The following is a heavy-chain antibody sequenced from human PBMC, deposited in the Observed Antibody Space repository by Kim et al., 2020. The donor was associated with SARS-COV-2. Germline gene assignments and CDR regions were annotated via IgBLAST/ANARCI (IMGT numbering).Heavy chain of an antibody. CDR3: ARLRYYYDSSGYYPPSYFDY. J-gene: IGHJ4*02. D-gene: IGHD3-22*01. CDR2: IYYSGST. V-gene: IGHV4-39*01. Sequence: SETLSLTCTVSGGSISSSSYYWGWIRQPPGKGLEWIGSIYYSGSTYYNPSLKSRVTISVDTSKNQFSLKLSSVTAADTAVYYCARLRYYYDSSGYYPPSYFDYWGQGTLVTVSS. CDR1: GGSISSSSYY.